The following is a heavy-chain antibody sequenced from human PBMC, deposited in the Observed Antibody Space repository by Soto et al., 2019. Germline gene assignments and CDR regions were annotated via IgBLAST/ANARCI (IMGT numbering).Heavy chain of an antibody. CDR2: ISGSGGIT. Sequence: GSLRLYCAASGFTFSSYAMSGVRQAPGKGLEWVSAISGSGGITYCADSVKGRFTISRDNSKNTMYLQMNSLRAEDTAAYYCAKSSSSGWKRNFDYWGQGTMVTVSS. J-gene: IGHJ4*02. CDR1: GFTFSSYA. CDR3: AKSSSSGWKRNFDY. D-gene: IGHD6-19*01. V-gene: IGHV3-23*01.